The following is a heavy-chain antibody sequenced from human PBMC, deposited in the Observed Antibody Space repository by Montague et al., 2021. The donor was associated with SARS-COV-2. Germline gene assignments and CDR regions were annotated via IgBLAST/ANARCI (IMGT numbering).Heavy chain of an antibody. CDR1: GGSISSSNW. Sequence: SETLSLTCAVSGGSISSSNWWSWVRQPPGKGLEWIGEINHSGSTNNNPSLKNRVTISVDKSKNQLSLKLSSVTAADTAVYYCASRGAVAGKVYFQHWGQGTLVTVSS. CDR2: INHSGST. CDR3: ASRGAVAGKVYFQH. D-gene: IGHD6-19*01. J-gene: IGHJ1*01. V-gene: IGHV4-4*02.